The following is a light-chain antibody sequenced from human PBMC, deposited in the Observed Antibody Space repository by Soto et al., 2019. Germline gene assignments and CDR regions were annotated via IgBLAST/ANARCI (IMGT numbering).Light chain of an antibody. CDR3: SSYTSSSTLLDV. CDR1: SSDVGGYNY. V-gene: IGLV2-14*01. J-gene: IGLJ1*01. CDR2: DVS. Sequence: QSALTQPASVSGSPGKSITISCTGTSSDVGGYNYVSWYQQHPGKAPKLMIYDVSNRPSGVSNRFSGSKSGNTASLTISGLQAEDEADYYCSSYTSSSTLLDVFGTGTKVTVL.